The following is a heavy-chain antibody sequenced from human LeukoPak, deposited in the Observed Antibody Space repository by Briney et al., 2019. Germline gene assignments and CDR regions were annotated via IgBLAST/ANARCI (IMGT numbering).Heavy chain of an antibody. CDR1: GFTFSSYA. V-gene: IGHV3-23*01. Sequence: GSLRLSCAASGFTFSSYAMSWVRQAPGEGLEWVSAITDDGGDTFHADSVKGRFTISRDNSKNTLYLQMSSLRAEDTAVYYCAKGSSSSRPYYFDYWGQGTLVTVSS. J-gene: IGHJ4*02. CDR3: AKGSSSSRPYYFDY. D-gene: IGHD2-2*01. CDR2: ITDDGGDT.